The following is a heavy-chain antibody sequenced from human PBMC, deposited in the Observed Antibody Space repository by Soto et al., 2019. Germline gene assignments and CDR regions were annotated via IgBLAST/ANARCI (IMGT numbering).Heavy chain of an antibody. J-gene: IGHJ4*02. V-gene: IGHV3-21*01. CDR3: ARDIAGYSSGWSSPFDY. Sequence: GGSLRLSCAASGFTFSSYSMNWVRQAPGKGLEWVSSISSSSSYIYYADSVKGRFTISRDNAKNSLYLQMNSLRAEDTAVYYCARDIAGYSSGWSSPFDYWGQGTLVTVSS. CDR2: ISSSSSYI. D-gene: IGHD6-19*01. CDR1: GFTFSSYS.